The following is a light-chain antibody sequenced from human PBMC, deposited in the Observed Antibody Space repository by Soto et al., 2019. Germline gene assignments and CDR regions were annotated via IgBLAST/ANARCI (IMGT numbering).Light chain of an antibody. Sequence: DIQMTQSPSSLSASIGDRVTITCRASQTISTFLNWYQQKPGKAPKLLIYSASNLQSGVPSRFSGSASGTDLTLTISSLQPEDFATYYCQQSYSTLPVTFGGGTKVEIK. CDR3: QQSYSTLPVT. V-gene: IGKV1-39*01. CDR2: SAS. J-gene: IGKJ4*01. CDR1: QTISTF.